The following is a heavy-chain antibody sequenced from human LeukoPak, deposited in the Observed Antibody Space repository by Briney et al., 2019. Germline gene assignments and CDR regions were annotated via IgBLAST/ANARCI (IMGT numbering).Heavy chain of an antibody. Sequence: PGGSLRLSCAASGFTFDDYGMSWVRQAPGKGLEWVSGINWNGGSTGYADSVKGRFTISRDNAKNSLYLQMNSLRAEDTAVYYCARDAVSLAAAGTSDYWGQGSLVTVSS. CDR1: GFTFDDYG. V-gene: IGHV3-20*04. CDR2: INWNGGST. D-gene: IGHD6-13*01. CDR3: ARDAVSLAAAGTSDY. J-gene: IGHJ4*02.